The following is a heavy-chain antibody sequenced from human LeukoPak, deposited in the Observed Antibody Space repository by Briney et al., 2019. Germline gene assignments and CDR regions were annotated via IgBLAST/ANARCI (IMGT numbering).Heavy chain of an antibody. D-gene: IGHD3-3*01. CDR3: ARDKVGDFWSGPGPNWFDP. V-gene: IGHV1-2*02. J-gene: IGHJ5*02. Sequence: GASVKVSCKASGYTFTGYYMHWVRQAPGQGLEWMGWINPNSGGTNYAQKFQGRVTMTRDTSISTAYMELSRLRSDDTAVYYCARDKVGDFWSGPGPNWFDPWGQGTLVTVSS. CDR1: GYTFTGYY. CDR2: INPNSGGT.